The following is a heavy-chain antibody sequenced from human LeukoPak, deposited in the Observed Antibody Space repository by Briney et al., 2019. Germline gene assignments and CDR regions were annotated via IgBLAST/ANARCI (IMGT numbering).Heavy chain of an antibody. V-gene: IGHV4-59*08. CDR3: ARSYSVSYSMGY. CDR1: GGSISSYY. J-gene: IGHJ4*02. D-gene: IGHD1-26*01. CDR2: IFYSGST. Sequence: SETLSLTCTVSGGSISSYYWSWTRQPPGKRLERLGFIFYSGSTNYNPSLKSRVTISVDTSKNQFSLKLSSVTAADTALYYCARSYSVSYSMGYWGQGTLVTVSS.